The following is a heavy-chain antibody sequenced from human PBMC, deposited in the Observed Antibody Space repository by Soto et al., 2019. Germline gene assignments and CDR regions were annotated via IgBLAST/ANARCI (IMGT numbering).Heavy chain of an antibody. V-gene: IGHV4-59*08. J-gene: IGHJ6*03. Sequence: SETLSLTCTVSGGSISSYYWSWIRQPPGKGLEWIGYIYYSGSTNYNPSLKSRVTISVDTSKNQFSLKLSSVTAADTAVYYCARADFWSGRSYYYYYMDVWGKGTTVTVSS. CDR3: ARADFWSGRSYYYYYMDV. D-gene: IGHD3-3*01. CDR2: IYYSGST. CDR1: GGSISSYY.